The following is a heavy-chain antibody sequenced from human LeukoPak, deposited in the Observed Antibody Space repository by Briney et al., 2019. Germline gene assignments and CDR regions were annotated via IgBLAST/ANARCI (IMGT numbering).Heavy chain of an antibody. V-gene: IGHV3-30-3*01. Sequence: GGSLRLYCAASGFTFSSYAMHWVRQAPGKGLEWVAVISYDGSNKYYADSVKGRFTISRDNSKNTLYLQMNSLRAEDTAVYYCATTLLTTFDLWAQGTVVTVSS. J-gene: IGHJ5*02. CDR3: ATTLLTTFDL. CDR1: GFTFSSYA. CDR2: ISYDGSNK. D-gene: IGHD4-11*01.